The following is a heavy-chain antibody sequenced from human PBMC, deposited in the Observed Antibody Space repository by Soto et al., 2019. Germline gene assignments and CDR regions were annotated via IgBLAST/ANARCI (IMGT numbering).Heavy chain of an antibody. Sequence: ASVKVSCKASGGTFSSYAISWVRQAPGQGLEWMGGIIPIFGTANYAQKFQGRVTITADESTSTAYMELSSLRSEDTAVYYCARDRGYYDSSGYPSPFYYYGMDVWGQGTTVTVSS. CDR3: ARDRGYYDSSGYPSPFYYYGMDV. CDR2: IIPIFGTA. J-gene: IGHJ6*02. D-gene: IGHD3-22*01. CDR1: GGTFSSYA. V-gene: IGHV1-69*13.